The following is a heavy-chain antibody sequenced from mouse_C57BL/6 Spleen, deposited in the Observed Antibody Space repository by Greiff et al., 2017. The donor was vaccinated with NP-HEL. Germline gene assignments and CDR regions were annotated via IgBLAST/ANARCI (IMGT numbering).Heavy chain of an antibody. CDR1: GFTFSNYW. CDR2: IRLKSDNYAT. J-gene: IGHJ4*01. Sequence: EVQVVESGGGLVQPGGSMKLSCVASGFTFSNYWMNWVRQSPEKGLEWVAQIRLKSDNYATHYAESVKGRFTISRDDSNSSVYLQMNNLKAEDTGIYYCAGSIYYEYAMDYWGQGTSVTVSS. V-gene: IGHV6-3*01. CDR3: AGSIYYEYAMDY. D-gene: IGHD2-4*01.